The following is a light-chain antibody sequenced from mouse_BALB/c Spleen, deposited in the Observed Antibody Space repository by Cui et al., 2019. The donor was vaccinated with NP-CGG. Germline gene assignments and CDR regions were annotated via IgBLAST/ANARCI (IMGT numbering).Light chain of an antibody. CDR1: TGAVTNKNY. J-gene: IGLJ1*01. CDR2: GTN. V-gene: IGLV1*01. Sequence: AVLTKESAPTTSPGETVTLTCRPSTGAVTNKNYANWVQEKPDHLFTGLIGGTNNRAPGVPARFSGSLIGDKAALTITGAQTEDEAIYFCALWYSNHWVFGGGTKLTVL. CDR3: ALWYSNHWV.